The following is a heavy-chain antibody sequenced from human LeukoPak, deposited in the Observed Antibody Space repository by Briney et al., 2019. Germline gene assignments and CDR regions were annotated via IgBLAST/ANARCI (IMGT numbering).Heavy chain of an antibody. CDR1: GFTFSSYW. V-gene: IGHV3-74*01. CDR2: INSDGSST. CDR3: ARDHDYYYYMDV. J-gene: IGHJ6*03. Sequence: PGGSLGLSCAASGFTFSSYWMHWVRQAPGKGLVWVSRINSDGSSTSYADSVKGRFTISRDNAKNTLYLQMNSLRAEDTAVYYCARDHDYYYYMDVWGKGTTVTISS.